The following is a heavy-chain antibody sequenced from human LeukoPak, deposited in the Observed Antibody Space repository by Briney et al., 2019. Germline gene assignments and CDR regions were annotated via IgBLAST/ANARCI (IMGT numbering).Heavy chain of an antibody. Sequence: SETLSLTCTVSGVSISSCYWSWIQPPAGKGLEWIGRIYTGRSTNYNPSLKSRVTMSVDTSNNQFSLKLSSVTAADTAVYYCARDTGTTVLDAFDIWGQGTMVTVSS. V-gene: IGHV4-4*07. CDR1: GVSISSCY. CDR3: ARDTGTTVLDAFDI. J-gene: IGHJ3*02. D-gene: IGHD1-7*01. CDR2: IYTGRST.